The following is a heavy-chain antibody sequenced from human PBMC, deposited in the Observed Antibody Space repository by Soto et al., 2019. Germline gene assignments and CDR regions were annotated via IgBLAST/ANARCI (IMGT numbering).Heavy chain of an antibody. Sequence: QVELVESGGGVVQPGRSLRLSCEASGFSFSAYGMHSVRQAPGKGLEWVAAISHDGNDRYYADSVKGRFTISRDNSKNKLYLQMNSLRSEDAAIYYCPKGTVVPYQWFDSWGQGTLVTVSS. V-gene: IGHV3-30*18. CDR1: GFSFSAYG. D-gene: IGHD3-22*01. J-gene: IGHJ5*01. CDR3: PKGTVVPYQWFDS. CDR2: ISHDGNDR.